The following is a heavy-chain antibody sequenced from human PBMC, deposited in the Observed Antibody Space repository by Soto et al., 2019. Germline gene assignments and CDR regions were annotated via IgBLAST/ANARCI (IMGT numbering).Heavy chain of an antibody. D-gene: IGHD3-3*01. CDR1: GGSISSSNW. Sequence: QVQLQEWGPGLVKPSGTLSLTCAVSGGSISSSNWWTWVRQPPGKGLEWIGEIYHSGSTNYNPSLKSRVTISVDKSKNQFSLKVTSVTAADTAVYDCAILLRSTYGMDVWGQGTTVTVSS. J-gene: IGHJ6*02. CDR2: IYHSGST. CDR3: AILLRSTYGMDV. V-gene: IGHV4-4*02.